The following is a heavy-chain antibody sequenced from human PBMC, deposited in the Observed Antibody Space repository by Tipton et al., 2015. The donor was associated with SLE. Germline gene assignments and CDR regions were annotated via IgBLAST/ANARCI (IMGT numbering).Heavy chain of an antibody. CDR3: AREDRVLVDY. J-gene: IGHJ4*02. V-gene: IGHV3-9*01. CDR1: GFTFSTYA. CDR2: ISGNGGSV. Sequence: SLRLSCAASGFTFSTYAMHWVRQAPGKGLEWVSGISGNGGSVGYGDSVKGRFTVSRDNAENSLFLQMNSLRLEDTAVYFCAREDRVLVDYWGQGTLVTVSS. D-gene: IGHD1-14*01.